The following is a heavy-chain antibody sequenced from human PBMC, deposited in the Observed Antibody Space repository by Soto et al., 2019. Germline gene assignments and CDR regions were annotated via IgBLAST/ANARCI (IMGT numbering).Heavy chain of an antibody. J-gene: IGHJ3*02. Sequence: QVQLQESGPGLVKPSQTLSLTCTVSGGSISSDDYYWSWIRQPPGKCLEWIGYIYYSGSTYYNPSLKSRVTITVDTPLNQFHLKLSSVPAADTAVYYCAREGPLGQDIWGQGTMVTVSS. CDR3: AREGPLGQDI. V-gene: IGHV4-30-4*01. CDR1: GGSISSDDYY. CDR2: IYYSGST. D-gene: IGHD1-26*01.